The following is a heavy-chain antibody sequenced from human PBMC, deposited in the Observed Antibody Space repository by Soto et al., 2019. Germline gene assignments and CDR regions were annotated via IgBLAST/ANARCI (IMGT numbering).Heavy chain of an antibody. D-gene: IGHD6-6*01. V-gene: IGHV1-69*10. J-gene: IGHJ2*01. Sequence: ASVKDSCKASGGTFSSYAISWVRQAPGQGLEWMGGIIPILGIANYAQKFQGRVTITADKSTSTAYMELSSLRAEDTSVHFCARVTARPLWYFDLWGRGTLVTVSS. CDR3: ARVTARPLWYFDL. CDR1: GGTFSSYA. CDR2: IIPILGIA.